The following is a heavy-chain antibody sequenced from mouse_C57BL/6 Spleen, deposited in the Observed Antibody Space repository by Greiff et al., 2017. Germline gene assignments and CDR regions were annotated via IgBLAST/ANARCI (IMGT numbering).Heavy chain of an antibody. V-gene: IGHV1-69*01. CDR2: IDPSDSYT. Sequence: QVHVKQPGAELVKPGASVKLSCKASGYTFTSYWMHWVKQRPGQGLEWIGEIDPSDSYTNYNQKFKGKSTLTVDKSSSTAYMQLSSLTSEDSAVYYCARSGDGSDGGFDYWGQGTTLTVSS. CDR3: ARSGDGSDGGFDY. CDR1: GYTFTSYW. D-gene: IGHD2-2*01. J-gene: IGHJ2*01.